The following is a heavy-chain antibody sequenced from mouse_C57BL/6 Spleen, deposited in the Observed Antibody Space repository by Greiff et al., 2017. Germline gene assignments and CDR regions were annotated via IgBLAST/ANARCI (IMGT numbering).Heavy chain of an antibody. Sequence: QVQLQQPGAELVKPGASVKLSCKASGYTFTSYWMPWVKQRPGQGLEWIGMIHPNSGSTNYNEKFKSKATLTVDKSSSTAYMQLSSLTSEDSAVYYCARSGYYTWFAYWGQGTLVTVSA. CDR2: IHPNSGST. CDR3: ARSGYYTWFAY. J-gene: IGHJ3*01. CDR1: GYTFTSYW. D-gene: IGHD2-3*01. V-gene: IGHV1-64*01.